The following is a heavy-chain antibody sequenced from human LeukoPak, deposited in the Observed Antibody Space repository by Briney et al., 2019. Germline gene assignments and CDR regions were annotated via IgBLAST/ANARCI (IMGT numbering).Heavy chain of an antibody. Sequence: PSQTLSLTCTVSGGSISSGSYYWSWIRQPAGKGLEWIGRINTSGSTNYNPSLKSRVTISVDTSKNQSSLKLSSVTAADTAVYYCARVNDILTGPFDYWGQGTLVTVSS. CDR2: INTSGST. D-gene: IGHD3-9*01. CDR1: GGSISSGSYY. CDR3: ARVNDILTGPFDY. J-gene: IGHJ4*02. V-gene: IGHV4-61*02.